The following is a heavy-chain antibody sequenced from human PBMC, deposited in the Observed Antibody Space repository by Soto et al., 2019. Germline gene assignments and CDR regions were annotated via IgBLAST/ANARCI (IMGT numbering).Heavy chain of an antibody. CDR1: GFSLSTSGVG. V-gene: IGHV2-5*02. J-gene: IGHJ6*03. D-gene: IGHD3-3*01. Sequence: QITLKESGPTLVKTTQTLTLTCTFSGFSLSTSGVGVGWIRQPPGKALEWLALIYWDDDKRYSPSLKSRLTITKDTSKNPVVLTMTNMDPVDTATYYCAREYYDFWSGYSYYYYYSMDVWGKGTTVTVSS. CDR2: IYWDDDK. CDR3: AREYYDFWSGYSYYYYYSMDV.